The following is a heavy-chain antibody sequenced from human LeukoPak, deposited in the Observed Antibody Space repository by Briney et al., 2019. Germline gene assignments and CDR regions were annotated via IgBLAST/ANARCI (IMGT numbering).Heavy chain of an antibody. D-gene: IGHD5-18*01. CDR3: ARDQVDTAMVKWGRALDY. Sequence: SVKVSCKASGGTFSSYAISWVRQAPGQGLEWMGGIIPIFGTANYAQKFQGRVTITTDESTSTAYMELSSLRSEDTAVYYCARDQVDTAMVKWGRALDYWGQGTLVTVSS. CDR2: IIPIFGTA. J-gene: IGHJ4*02. V-gene: IGHV1-69*05. CDR1: GGTFSSYA.